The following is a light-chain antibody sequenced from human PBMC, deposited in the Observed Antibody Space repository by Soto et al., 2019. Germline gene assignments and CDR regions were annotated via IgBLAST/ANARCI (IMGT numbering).Light chain of an antibody. J-gene: IGLJ3*02. CDR2: SNN. V-gene: IGLV1-44*01. CDR1: SSNIGSNT. CDR3: AACDDSLNGPV. Sequence: QSVLTQPPSASGTPGQRVTISCSGSSSNIGSNTVNWYQQLPGTAPKLLIYSNNQRPSGVPDRFSGSKSGTSASLAISGLQSEDEGDYYCAACDDSLNGPVFGGGTNLTFL.